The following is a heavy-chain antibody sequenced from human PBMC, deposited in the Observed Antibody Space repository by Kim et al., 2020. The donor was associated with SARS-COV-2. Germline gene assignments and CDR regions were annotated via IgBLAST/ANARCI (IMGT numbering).Heavy chain of an antibody. J-gene: IGHJ3*01. CDR2: ISATGGST. Sequence: GGSLRLSCAASGFTFSSYDMTWVRQAPGKGLEWVSTISATGGSTYYTDSVKGRFTISRDNSKHTLYLQMNSLRAEDTAVYYCAKVALAAADAFDVWGQGTPVTVSS. CDR3: AKVALAAADAFDV. V-gene: IGHV3-23*01. CDR1: GFTFSSYD. D-gene: IGHD6-13*01.